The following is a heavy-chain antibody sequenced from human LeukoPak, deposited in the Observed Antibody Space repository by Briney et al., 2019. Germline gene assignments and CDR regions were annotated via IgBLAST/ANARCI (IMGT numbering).Heavy chain of an antibody. CDR1: GGSISSYY. J-gene: IGHJ4*02. D-gene: IGHD6-19*01. Sequence: SETLSLTCTVSGGSISSYYWSWIRQPPGKGLEWIGYIYYSGSTNYNPSLKSRVTISVDTSKNQFSLKLSSVTAADTAVYYCERGMGIAVAGPYFDYWGQGTLVTVSS. CDR2: IYYSGST. CDR3: ERGMGIAVAGPYFDY. V-gene: IGHV4-59*01.